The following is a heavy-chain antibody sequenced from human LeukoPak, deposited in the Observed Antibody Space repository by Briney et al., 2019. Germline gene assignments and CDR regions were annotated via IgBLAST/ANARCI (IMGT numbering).Heavy chain of an antibody. Sequence: ASVKVSCKASGYTFTTYYIHWVRQAPGQGLEWMGIINPIGGTTDYAQKFQGRVTMTRDTSTSTVYMELSSLRSEDTAVYYCARQQGLENLNFDYWGQGTLVTVSS. D-gene: IGHD6-13*01. J-gene: IGHJ4*02. V-gene: IGHV1-46*01. CDR3: ARQQGLENLNFDY. CDR2: INPIGGTT. CDR1: GYTFTTYY.